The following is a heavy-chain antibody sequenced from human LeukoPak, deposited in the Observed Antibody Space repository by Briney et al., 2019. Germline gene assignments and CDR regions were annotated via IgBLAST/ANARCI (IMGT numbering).Heavy chain of an antibody. CDR3: ARGDYDRDI. Sequence: SETLSLTCAVYGGSFSGYYWSWIRQPPGEGLEWIGEINHSGSTNYNPSLKSRVTISVDTSKNQFSLKLSSVTTADTAMYYCARGDYDRDIWGQGTMVTVSS. J-gene: IGHJ3*02. CDR2: INHSGST. D-gene: IGHD3-16*01. V-gene: IGHV4-34*01. CDR1: GGSFSGYY.